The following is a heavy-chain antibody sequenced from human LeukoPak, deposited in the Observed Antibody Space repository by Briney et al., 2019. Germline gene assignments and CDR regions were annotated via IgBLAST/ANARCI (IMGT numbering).Heavy chain of an antibody. D-gene: IGHD2-21*02. Sequence: GGSLRLSCAASGFTFSSYGMHWVRQAPGKGLEWVANIRQDGREKYYVDSVKGRFTISRDNAKTSLYLQMSSLRGEDTAVYYCATYHNTLTAKRSYYWGQGTLVTVSS. CDR1: GFTFSSYG. CDR3: ATYHNTLTAKRSYY. V-gene: IGHV3-7*03. J-gene: IGHJ4*02. CDR2: IRQDGREK.